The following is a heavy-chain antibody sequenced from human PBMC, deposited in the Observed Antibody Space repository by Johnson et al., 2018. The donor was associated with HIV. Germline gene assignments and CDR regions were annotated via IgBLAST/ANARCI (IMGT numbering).Heavy chain of an antibody. D-gene: IGHD4-23*01. J-gene: IGHJ3*02. Sequence: QVQLVESGGGVVQPGRSLRLSCAASGFTFSSYAMHWVRQAPGKGLEWVAVISYDGSNKYYADSVKGRFTISRDNSKNTLYLQMNSLRAEDTAVYYCSRVTLVLDIWDQGTMVTVSS. CDR2: ISYDGSNK. V-gene: IGHV3-30*04. CDR1: GFTFSSYA. CDR3: SRVTLVLDI.